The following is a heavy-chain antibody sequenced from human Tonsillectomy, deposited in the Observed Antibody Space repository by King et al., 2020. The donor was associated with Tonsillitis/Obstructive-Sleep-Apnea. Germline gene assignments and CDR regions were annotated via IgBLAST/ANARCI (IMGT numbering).Heavy chain of an antibody. CDR1: RYTFTSYY. V-gene: IGHV1-46*01. CDR3: AREGCSSISCPPGYYYGMDV. J-gene: IGHJ6*02. CDR2: INPSGGST. Sequence: QLVQSGAEVKKPGASVKVSCKASRYTFTSYYMHWVRQAPGQGLEWMGIINPSGGSTSYAQKFQGRVTMTRDTSTSTVYMELSSLRSEETAVYYCAREGCSSISCPPGYYYGMDVWGQGTTVTVSS. D-gene: IGHD2-2*01.